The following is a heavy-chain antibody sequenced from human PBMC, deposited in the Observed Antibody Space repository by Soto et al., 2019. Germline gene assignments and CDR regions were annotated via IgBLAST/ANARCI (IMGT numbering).Heavy chain of an antibody. CDR3: ARARAPYYYYYMDV. CDR2: INPNSGGT. J-gene: IGHJ6*03. D-gene: IGHD3-10*01. CDR1: GYTFTGYY. V-gene: IGHV1-2*02. Sequence: ASVKVSCKASGYTFTGYYMHWVRQAPGQGLEWMGWINPNSGGTNYAQKFQGRVTMTTDTSTSTAYMELRSLRSDDTAVYYCARARAPYYYYYMDVWGKGTTVTVSS.